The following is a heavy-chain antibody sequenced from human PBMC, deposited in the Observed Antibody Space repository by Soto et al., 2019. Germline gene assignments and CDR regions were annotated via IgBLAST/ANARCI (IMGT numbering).Heavy chain of an antibody. Sequence: QVQLVESGGGVVQPGRSLRLSCAASGFTFSTYGMHWVRQAPGKGLEWVALIWFDGSDKYYTESVKGRFTISRDNSRSTVYLQMNSLRAEDTAVYYWARLYCSAASCYSVGAFDIRGQGTMVTVTS. CDR2: IWFDGSDK. CDR1: GFTFSTYG. CDR3: ARLYCSAASCYSVGAFDI. J-gene: IGHJ3*02. D-gene: IGHD2-15*01. V-gene: IGHV3-33*01.